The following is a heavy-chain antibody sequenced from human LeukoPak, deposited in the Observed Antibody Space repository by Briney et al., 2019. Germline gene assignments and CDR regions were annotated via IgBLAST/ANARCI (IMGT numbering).Heavy chain of an antibody. CDR1: GFTFSTYA. D-gene: IGHD3-3*01. CDR2: ISGSGGGT. CDR3: ASHLNNDFWSGFDY. Sequence: GGSLRLSCAASGFTFSTYAISWVRQAAGKGLEWVSLISGSGGGTYYADSVKGRFTISRDNSKNTLYLQLNGLRVEDTAVYYCASHLNNDFWSGFDYWGQGTLVTVSS. V-gene: IGHV3-23*01. J-gene: IGHJ4*02.